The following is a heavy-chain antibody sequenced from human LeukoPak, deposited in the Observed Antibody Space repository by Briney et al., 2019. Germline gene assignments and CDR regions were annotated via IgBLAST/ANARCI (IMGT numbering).Heavy chain of an antibody. CDR3: ARVNYYYYYMDV. V-gene: IGHV4-38-2*02. Sequence: SETLSLTCTVSGFSISRGYYWDWIRQSPGKGLEWIVSIYHSGNTYYNPSLKSRVTMSVDTSKNQFSLKLSSVTAADPAVYYCARVNYYYYYMDVWGKGTTVTVSS. CDR2: IYHSGNT. CDR1: GFSISRGYY. J-gene: IGHJ6*03.